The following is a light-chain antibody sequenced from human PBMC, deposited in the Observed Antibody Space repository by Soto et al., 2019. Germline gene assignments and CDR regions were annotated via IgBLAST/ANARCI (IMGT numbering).Light chain of an antibody. Sequence: EIVLTQSPGTLSLSPGERATLSCRASQSVSSSYLAWYQQKPGQAPRLLIYGASSRATGILDRFSRSGSGTDFTLTISRLEPEDFAVYYCQQYGSSPMYTFGQGTKLEIK. V-gene: IGKV3-20*01. CDR1: QSVSSSY. CDR3: QQYGSSPMYT. J-gene: IGKJ2*01. CDR2: GAS.